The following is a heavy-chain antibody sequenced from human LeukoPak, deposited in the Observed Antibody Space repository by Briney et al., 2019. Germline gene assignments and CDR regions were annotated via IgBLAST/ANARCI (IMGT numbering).Heavy chain of an antibody. CDR1: GLTFSSSW. D-gene: IGHD4-17*01. CDR3: AKDQDYGAPGDAFDI. V-gene: IGHV3-52*01. CDR2: IKCDGSEK. J-gene: IGHJ3*02. Sequence: PGGSLRLSCAASGLTFSSSWMHWVCQAPEKGLEWVADIKCDGSEKYYVDSVKGRLTISRDNAKNSLYLQVNSLRAEDTAVYYCAKDQDYGAPGDAFDIWGQGTMVTVSS.